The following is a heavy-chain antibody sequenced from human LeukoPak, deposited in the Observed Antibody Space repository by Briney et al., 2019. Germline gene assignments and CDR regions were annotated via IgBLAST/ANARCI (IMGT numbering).Heavy chain of an antibody. CDR2: ISAYNGNT. D-gene: IGHD6-13*01. CDR3: ARPTHRIAAPWAGGGEPAPYYYYMDV. J-gene: IGHJ6*03. Sequence: ASVKVSCKASGYTFTSYGISWVRQAPGQGLEWMGWISAYNGNTNYAQKLQGRVTMATDTSTSTAYMELRSLRSDDTAVYYCARPTHRIAAPWAGGGEPAPYYYYMDVWGKGTTVTVSS. V-gene: IGHV1-18*01. CDR1: GYTFTSYG.